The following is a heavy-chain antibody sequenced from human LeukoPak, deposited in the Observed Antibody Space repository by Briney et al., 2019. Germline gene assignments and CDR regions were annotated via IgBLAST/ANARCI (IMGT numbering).Heavy chain of an antibody. V-gene: IGHV4-30-2*01. CDR1: GGSISSGGYY. Sequence: SETLSLTCTVSGGSISSGGYYWSWIRQPPGKGLEWIGYIYHSGSTYYNPSLKSRVTISVDRSKNQFSLKLSSVTAADTAVYYCARDSDSYDSSGYYFYYGMDVWGQGTTVTVSS. CDR3: ARDSDSYDSSGYYFYYGMDV. J-gene: IGHJ6*02. D-gene: IGHD3-22*01. CDR2: IYHSGST.